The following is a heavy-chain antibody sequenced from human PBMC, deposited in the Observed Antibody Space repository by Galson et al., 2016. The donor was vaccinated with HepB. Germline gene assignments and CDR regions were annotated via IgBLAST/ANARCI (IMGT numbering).Heavy chain of an antibody. CDR3: ASPSPTGDYFDY. J-gene: IGHJ4*02. Sequence: SLRLSCAASGFPFNTYSMNWVRQAPGKGLEWVSYISSTGSYMYYSDSVQGRFTISRDNAKNSPFLQMNSLRAEDTAVYYCASPSPTGDYFDYWGQGTLVTVSS. V-gene: IGHV3-21*01. CDR1: GFPFNTYS. CDR2: ISSTGSYM. D-gene: IGHD4-17*01.